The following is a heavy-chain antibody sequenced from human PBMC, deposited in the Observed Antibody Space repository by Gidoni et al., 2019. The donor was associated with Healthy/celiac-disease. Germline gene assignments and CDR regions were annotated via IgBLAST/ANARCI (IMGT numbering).Heavy chain of an antibody. CDR3: ARGPFRVYGDYPIDY. CDR2: INHSGST. D-gene: IGHD4-17*01. J-gene: IGHJ4*02. Sequence: VQLQQWRAGLLKPSEPLSLTCAVYGVSFSGYSCSWIRQPPGKGLEWIGEINHSGSTNYNPALKSRVTISVDTSKNQFSLKLSSVTAADTAVYDCARGPFRVYGDYPIDYWGQGTLVTVSS. CDR1: GVSFSGYS. V-gene: IGHV4-34*01.